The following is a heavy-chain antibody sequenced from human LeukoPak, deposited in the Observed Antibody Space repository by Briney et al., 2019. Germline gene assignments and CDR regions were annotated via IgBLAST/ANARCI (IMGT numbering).Heavy chain of an antibody. CDR1: GFTLSGFS. V-gene: IGHV3-7*01. CDR2: IKEDGSEK. D-gene: IGHD3-9*01. J-gene: IGHJ6*03. Sequence: GGSLRLSCAGSGFTLSGFSVSSVAESPGKGWEGWGNIKEDGSEKSYVDSVKGRLPVSRENAKNSLFLQMDSLRVEDTAVYYCVRCNYDIFYYYMDVWGKGTTVTVSS. CDR3: VRCNYDIFYYYMDV.